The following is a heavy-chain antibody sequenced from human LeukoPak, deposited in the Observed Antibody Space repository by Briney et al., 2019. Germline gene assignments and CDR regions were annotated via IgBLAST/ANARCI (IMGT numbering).Heavy chain of an antibody. Sequence: ASVKVSCKTSAYRFTTCSIHMVRQAPGRGLEWMGIINPRGDTTTYAQKFQGRVTMTSDTSTATVYMELSGLRSEDTAIYYCAWMCSSRDWFDPWGQGTLVTVSS. CDR3: AWMCSSRDWFDP. D-gene: IGHD2-2*03. V-gene: IGHV1-46*01. CDR1: AYRFTTCS. J-gene: IGHJ5*02. CDR2: INPRGDTT.